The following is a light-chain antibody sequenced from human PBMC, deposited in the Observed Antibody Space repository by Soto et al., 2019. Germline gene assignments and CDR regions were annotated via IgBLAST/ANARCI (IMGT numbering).Light chain of an antibody. CDR2: DVS. CDR3: SSYTSSSTVV. Sequence: QSALTQPASVSGSPGQSITISCTGTSSDVGGYNYVSWYQQHPGKAPKLMIYDVSNRPSGVSTRFSGSKSGNTASLTISWLQAEDEAYYYCSSYTSSSTVVFGGGTKVTVL. CDR1: SSDVGGYNY. J-gene: IGLJ2*01. V-gene: IGLV2-14*01.